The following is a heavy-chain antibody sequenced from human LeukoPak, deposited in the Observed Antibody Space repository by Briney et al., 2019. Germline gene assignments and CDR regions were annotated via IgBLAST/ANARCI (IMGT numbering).Heavy chain of an antibody. CDR1: GYTLTELS. V-gene: IGHV1-24*01. CDR2: FDPEDGET. CDR3: ATAGRFLEWRRPDY. Sequence: ASVKVSCKASGYTLTELSMHWVRQAPGKGLEWMGGFDPEDGETIYAQKFQGRVTMTEDTSTDTAYMELSSLRSEDTAVYYCATAGRFLEWRRPDYWGQGTLVTVSS. D-gene: IGHD3-3*01. J-gene: IGHJ4*02.